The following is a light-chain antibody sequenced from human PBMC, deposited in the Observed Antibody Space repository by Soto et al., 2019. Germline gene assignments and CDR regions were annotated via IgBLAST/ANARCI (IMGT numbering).Light chain of an antibody. Sequence: DIQMTQSPSSLSASVGDRVTMTCRTSQSISSYLNWYQQKPGKAPELLIYAASNLQNGVPSRFSGSGSGTAFTLTIISLQPEDFATYYCQQSYSAPRFGQGTKVEIK. CDR2: AAS. CDR1: QSISSY. CDR3: QQSYSAPR. J-gene: IGKJ1*01. V-gene: IGKV1-39*01.